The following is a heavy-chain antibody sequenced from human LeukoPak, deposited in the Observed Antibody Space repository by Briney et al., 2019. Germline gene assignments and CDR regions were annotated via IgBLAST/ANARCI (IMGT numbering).Heavy chain of an antibody. Sequence: PGGSLRLSRAASGFTFSSYAMHWVRQAPGKGLEWVAVIAYDGSNIYYADSVKGRFTISRDNSKNTLYLQMSSLRAEDTAVYFCARGAYSSSWLNFDYWGQGTLVTVSS. J-gene: IGHJ4*02. D-gene: IGHD6-13*01. CDR2: IAYDGSNI. CDR3: ARGAYSSSWLNFDY. CDR1: GFTFSSYA. V-gene: IGHV3-30*04.